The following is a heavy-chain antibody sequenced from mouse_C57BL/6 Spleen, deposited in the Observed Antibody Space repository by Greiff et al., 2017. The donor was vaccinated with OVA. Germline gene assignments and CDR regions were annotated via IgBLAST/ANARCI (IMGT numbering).Heavy chain of an antibody. J-gene: IGHJ1*03. Sequence: EVQRVESGPELVKPGASVKIPCKASGYTFTDYNMDWVKQSHGKSLEWIGDINPNNGGTIYNQKFKGKATLTVDKSSSAAYMELRSLTSEDTAVYYCARVYHWYFDVWGTGTTVTVSS. CDR1: GYTFTDYN. CDR3: ARVYHWYFDV. D-gene: IGHD2-3*01. V-gene: IGHV1-18*01. CDR2: INPNNGGT.